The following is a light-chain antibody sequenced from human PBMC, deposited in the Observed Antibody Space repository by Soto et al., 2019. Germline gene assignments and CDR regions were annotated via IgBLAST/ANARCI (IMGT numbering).Light chain of an antibody. J-gene: IGKJ1*01. Sequence: EVLITQSPATPSVSPGERATLSCRASQSVSSNLAWYQQNLGQAPRLLIYGASTRATGIPARFSGSGAGTDFTLTISRLEPGDFAVYYCQVYGSSPKTFGQGTKVDIK. V-gene: IGKV3-15*01. CDR2: GAS. CDR3: QVYGSSPKT. CDR1: QSVSSN.